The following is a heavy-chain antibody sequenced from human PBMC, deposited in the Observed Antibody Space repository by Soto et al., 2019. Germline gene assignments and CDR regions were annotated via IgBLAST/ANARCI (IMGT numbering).Heavy chain of an antibody. J-gene: IGHJ6*02. V-gene: IGHV3-30*18. CDR2: ISYDGSNK. D-gene: IGHD3-10*01. CDR1: GFTFSSYG. CDR3: AKELLWLGELPLMDV. Sequence: QVQLVESGGGVVQPGRSLRLSCAASGFTFSSYGMHWVRQAPGKGLEWVAVISYDGSNKYYADSVKGRFTISRDNSKNTLDLQMNSLRAEDTAVYYCAKELLWLGELPLMDVWGQGTTVTVSS.